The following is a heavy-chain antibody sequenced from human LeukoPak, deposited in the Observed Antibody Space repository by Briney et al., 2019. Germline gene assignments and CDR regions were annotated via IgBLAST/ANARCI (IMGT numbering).Heavy chain of an antibody. CDR3: ARDESQAAAGPKGFDY. CDR2: ISTSGSTI. V-gene: IGHV3-11*04. CDR1: GFIFSDYY. Sequence: GGSLRLSCTASGFIFSDYYMSWIRQAPGKGLEWVTYISTSGSTIYYADSVKGRFTISRDNAKNSLYLQMNSLRAEDTAVYYCARDESQAAAGPKGFDYWGQGTLVTVSS. D-gene: IGHD6-13*01. J-gene: IGHJ4*02.